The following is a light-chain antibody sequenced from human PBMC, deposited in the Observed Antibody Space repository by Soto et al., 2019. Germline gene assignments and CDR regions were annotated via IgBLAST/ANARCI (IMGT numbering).Light chain of an antibody. V-gene: IGLV1-36*01. CDR2: YDD. J-gene: IGLJ1*01. CDR3: AAWDDSLNGLYV. Sequence: QTVVTQPPSVSEAPRQRVTISCSGSSSNIGNNAVNWYQQLPGKAPKLLIYYDDLLPSGVSDRFSGSKSGTSASLAISGLQSEDEADYYCAAWDDSLNGLYVFGTGTKLTVL. CDR1: SSNIGNNA.